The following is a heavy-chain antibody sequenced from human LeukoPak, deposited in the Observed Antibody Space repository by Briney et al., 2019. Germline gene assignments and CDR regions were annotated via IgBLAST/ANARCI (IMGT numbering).Heavy chain of an antibody. CDR3: AIHETGYSLLPPFG. J-gene: IGHJ4*02. Sequence: SETLSLTCTVSGGSISSSSYYWGWIRQPPGKGLEWIGSIYYSGSTYYNPSLKSRVTISVDTSKNQFSLKLSSVTAADTAVYYCAIHETGYSLLPPFGWGQGTLVTVSS. V-gene: IGHV4-39*01. CDR1: GGSISSSSYY. D-gene: IGHD6-13*01. CDR2: IYYSGST.